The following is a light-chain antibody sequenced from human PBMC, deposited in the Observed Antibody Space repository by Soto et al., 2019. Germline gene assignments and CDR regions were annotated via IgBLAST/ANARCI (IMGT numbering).Light chain of an antibody. CDR1: QSVSSN. J-gene: IGKJ3*01. Sequence: EIVMTQSPATLSVSPGERATLSCRASQSVSSNLAWYQQRPGQAPRLLIYGASTRATGLPARFSGSGSGTEFTLTISSLQSEDFAIYYCQQYNNWPPNFTFGPGTKVDIK. CDR3: QQYNNWPPNFT. V-gene: IGKV3-15*01. CDR2: GAS.